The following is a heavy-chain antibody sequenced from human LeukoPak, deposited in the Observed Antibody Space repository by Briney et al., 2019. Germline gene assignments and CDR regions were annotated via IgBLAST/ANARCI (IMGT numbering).Heavy chain of an antibody. CDR2: IITIFGTA. J-gene: IGHJ6*03. V-gene: IGHV1-69*05. D-gene: IGHD2-15*01. Sequence: SVKVSCKASGGTFSSYAISWVRQAPGQGLEWMGGIITIFGTANYAQKFQGRVTITTDESTSTAYMELSSLRSEDTAVYYCAREDYYCSAGSCYLSALYYYMDVWGQGTTVTVSS. CDR1: GGTFSSYA. CDR3: AREDYYCSAGSCYLSALYYYMDV.